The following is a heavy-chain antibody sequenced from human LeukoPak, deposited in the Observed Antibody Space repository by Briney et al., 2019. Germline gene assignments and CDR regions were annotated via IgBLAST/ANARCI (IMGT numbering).Heavy chain of an antibody. D-gene: IGHD3-10*01. Sequence: GGSLRPSCAASGFTFSSYAMSWVRQAPGKGLEWVSAISGSGGSTYYADSVKGRFTISRDNSKNTLYLQMNSLRAEDTAVYYCAKDPSGSTSPLYGSGSYYRHYWGQGTLVTVSS. CDR2: ISGSGGST. CDR1: GFTFSSYA. J-gene: IGHJ4*02. CDR3: AKDPSGSTSPLYGSGSYYRHY. V-gene: IGHV3-23*01.